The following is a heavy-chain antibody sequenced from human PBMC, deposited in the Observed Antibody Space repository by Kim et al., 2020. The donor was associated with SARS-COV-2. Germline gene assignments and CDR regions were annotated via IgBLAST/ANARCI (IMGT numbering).Heavy chain of an antibody. CDR3: ATRERVASYYGMDV. Sequence: SETLSLTCTVSGGSISSYYWSWIRQPPGKGLEWIAYLYYSGSTNYNPSPKSRVTISLDPSKNQFSLKLRSVTAADTAVYYCATRERVASYYGMDVWGQGTTVSVSS. CDR1: GGSISSYY. V-gene: IGHV4-59*01. CDR2: LYYSGST. J-gene: IGHJ6*02. D-gene: IGHD5-12*01.